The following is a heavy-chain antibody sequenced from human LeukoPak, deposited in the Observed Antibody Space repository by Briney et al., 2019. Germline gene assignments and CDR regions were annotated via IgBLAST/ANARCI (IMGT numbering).Heavy chain of an antibody. CDR3: ARGGYYYDSSGYYPFDY. CDR1: GASFSGYY. D-gene: IGHD3-22*01. Sequence: SETLSLTCAVYGASFSGYYWSWIRQPPGKGLEWVGEINHSGSTNYNPSLKSRVTISVDTSKNQFSLKLTSVTAADTAVYYCARGGYYYDSSGYYPFDYWGQGTMVTVSS. CDR2: INHSGST. J-gene: IGHJ4*02. V-gene: IGHV4-34*01.